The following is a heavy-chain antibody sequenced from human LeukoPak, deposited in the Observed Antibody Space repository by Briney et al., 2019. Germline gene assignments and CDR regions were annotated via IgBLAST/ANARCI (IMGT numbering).Heavy chain of an antibody. CDR3: AVNYYGSGSYS. Sequence: ASAKVSCKASGYTFTSYDISWVRQAPGQGLEWMGWITPYNGNTNYAQKFQGRVTITADESTSTAYMELSSLRSEDTAVYYCAVNYYGSGSYSWGQGTLVTVSS. CDR2: ITPYNGNT. CDR1: GYTFTSYD. V-gene: IGHV1-18*01. J-gene: IGHJ4*02. D-gene: IGHD3-10*01.